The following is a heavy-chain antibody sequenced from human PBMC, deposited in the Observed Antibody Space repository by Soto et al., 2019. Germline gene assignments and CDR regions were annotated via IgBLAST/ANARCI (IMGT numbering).Heavy chain of an antibody. J-gene: IGHJ4*02. Sequence: SETLSLTCAVYGGSFSGYYWSWIRQPPGKGLEWIGEINHSGSTNYNPSLKSRVTISVDTSKNQFSLKLSSVTVADTAVYYCARGPPFYVWGSYLPAPYFDYWGQGTLVTVSS. V-gene: IGHV4-34*01. D-gene: IGHD3-16*02. CDR2: INHSGST. CDR3: ARGPPFYVWGSYLPAPYFDY. CDR1: GGSFSGYY.